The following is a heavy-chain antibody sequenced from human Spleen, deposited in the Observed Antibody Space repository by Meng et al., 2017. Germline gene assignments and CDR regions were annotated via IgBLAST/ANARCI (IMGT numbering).Heavy chain of an antibody. V-gene: IGHV3-48*03. CDR1: GFTFSNYE. CDR3: ARPRITMVRGVMYYFDY. D-gene: IGHD3-10*01. J-gene: IGHJ4*02. CDR2: ISSSGSTI. Sequence: GESLKISCAASGFTFSNYEMNWVRQAPGKGLEWVSYISSSGSTIYYADSVKGRFTISRDNAKNSLYLQMNSLRAEDTAVYYCARPRITMVRGVMYYFDYWGQGTLVTVSS.